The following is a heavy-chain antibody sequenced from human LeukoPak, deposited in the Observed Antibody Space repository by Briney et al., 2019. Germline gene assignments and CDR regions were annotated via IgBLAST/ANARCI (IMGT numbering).Heavy chain of an antibody. D-gene: IGHD2-2*01. CDR1: GFTFDDYA. V-gene: IGHV3-9*01. CDR2: ISWNSGSI. Sequence: PGGSLRLSCAASGFTFDDYAMHWVRQAPGKGLEWVSGISWNSGSIGYADSVKGRFTISRDNAKNSLYLQMNSLRAEDTAVYYCARVRDQQSYGMDVWGQGTTVTVSS. CDR3: ARVRDQQSYGMDV. J-gene: IGHJ6*02.